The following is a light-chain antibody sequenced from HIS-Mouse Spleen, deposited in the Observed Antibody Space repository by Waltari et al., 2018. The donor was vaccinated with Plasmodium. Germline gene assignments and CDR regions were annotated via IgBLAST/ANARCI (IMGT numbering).Light chain of an antibody. CDR1: SDINVGSYN. Sequence: QPVLTQPPSSSASPGESARLTCTLPSDINVGSYNIYWYQQTPGSPPRYLLYYYSDSDKGQGSGVPSRFSGSKDASAKTGILLISGLQSEDEADYYCMIWPSNASGVFGGGTKLTVL. CDR3: MIWPSNASGV. V-gene: IGLV5-37*01. J-gene: IGLJ3*02. CDR2: YYSDSDK.